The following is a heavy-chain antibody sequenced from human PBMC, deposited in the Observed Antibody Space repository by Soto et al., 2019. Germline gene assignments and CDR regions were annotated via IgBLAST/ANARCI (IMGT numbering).Heavy chain of an antibody. D-gene: IGHD3-22*01. J-gene: IGHJ4*02. V-gene: IGHV4-39*07. CDR2: IYSSGST. CDR1: GGSISSSSYY. CDR3: AREYNYDSSGIGFDS. Sequence: SETLSLTCTVSGGSISSSSYYWGWIRQPPGKGLEWIGNIYSSGSTYYNPSLKSRVTISEDRSKNQFSLKLSSVTAADTAVYYCAREYNYDSSGIGFDSWGQGTLVTVSS.